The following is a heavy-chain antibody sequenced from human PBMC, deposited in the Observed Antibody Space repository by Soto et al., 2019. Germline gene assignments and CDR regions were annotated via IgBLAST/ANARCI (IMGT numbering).Heavy chain of an antibody. CDR1: GGTFSSYA. V-gene: IGHV1-69*13. CDR2: IIPIFGTA. J-gene: IGHJ5*02. CDR3: AILHPMTTVTTDRSDWFDP. Sequence: SVKVSCKASGGTFSSYAISWVRQAPGQGLEWMGGIIPIFGTANYAQKFQGRVTITADESTSTAYMELSSLRSEDTAVYYCAILHPMTTVTTDRSDWFDPWGQGTLVTVSS. D-gene: IGHD4-4*01.